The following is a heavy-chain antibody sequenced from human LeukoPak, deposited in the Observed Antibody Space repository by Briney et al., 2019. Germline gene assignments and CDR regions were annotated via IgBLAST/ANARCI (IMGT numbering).Heavy chain of an antibody. V-gene: IGHV4-31*03. CDR2: IFYSGSA. CDR3: ARGSTLIRGFDY. Sequence: PSQTLSLTCTVSGGSISSGDYYWNWIRQHPEKSLGWIGYIFYSGSAYYNPSLKSRVTISVDTSKNQFSLKLSSVTAADTAVYYCARGSTLIRGFDYWGQGTLVTVSS. D-gene: IGHD3-10*01. J-gene: IGHJ4*02. CDR1: GGSISSGDYY.